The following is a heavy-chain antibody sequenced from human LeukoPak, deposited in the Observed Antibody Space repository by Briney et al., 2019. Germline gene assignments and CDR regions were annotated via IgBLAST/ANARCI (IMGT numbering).Heavy chain of an antibody. D-gene: IGHD4-17*01. CDR2: IYYSGGT. CDR3: ARAYYGDYGAPYYFDY. J-gene: IGHJ4*02. CDR1: GGSISSGGYY. V-gene: IGHV4-31*03. Sequence: SETLSLTCTVSGGSISSGGYYWSWIRQHPGKGLEWIGYIYYSGGTYYNPSLKSRVTISVDTSKNQFSLKLSSVTAADTAVYYCARAYYGDYGAPYYFDYWGQGTLVTVSS.